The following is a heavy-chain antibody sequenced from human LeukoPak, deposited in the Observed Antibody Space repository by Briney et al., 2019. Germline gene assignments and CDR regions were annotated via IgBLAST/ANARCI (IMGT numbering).Heavy chain of an antibody. V-gene: IGHV4-61*01. CDR2: IYYSGST. CDR3: ARERYSSNWFIDY. Sequence: SETLSLTCTVSGGSISSGYYYWTWIRQPPGKGLEWIGYIYYSGSTNYNLSLKNRVTISVDTSKNQFSLKLSSVTAADTAVYYCARERYSSNWFIDYWGQGTLVTVSS. CDR1: GGSISSGYYY. D-gene: IGHD6-13*01. J-gene: IGHJ4*02.